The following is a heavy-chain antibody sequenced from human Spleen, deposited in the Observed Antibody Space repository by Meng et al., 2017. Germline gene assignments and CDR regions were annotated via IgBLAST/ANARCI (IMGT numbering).Heavy chain of an antibody. V-gene: IGHV3-23*01. Sequence: GEFLKISCVASGFTLRTYAMSWVRQAPGKGLEWVSSISGSGGSTYYADSVKGRFTISRDNSKNTLFLQMNSLRAEDTAVYYCAKDRFLTVVVVAYFDYWGQGTRVTVSS. CDR3: AKDRFLTVVVVAYFDY. CDR1: GFTLRTYA. CDR2: ISGSGGST. J-gene: IGHJ4*02. D-gene: IGHD3-22*01.